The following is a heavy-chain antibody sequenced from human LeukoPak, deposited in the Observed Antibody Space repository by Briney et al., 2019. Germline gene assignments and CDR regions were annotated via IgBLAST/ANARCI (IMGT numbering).Heavy chain of an antibody. CDR3: ARSSGTGTFSY. CDR2: VYYGRSP. D-gene: IGHD6-25*01. Sequence: SETLSLTCTVSSDSISRSTYYWAWIRQPPGKGLEWIGSVYYGRSPYFNPSLESRATISVDTSKNHFSLKMSSVTAADTAVYYCARSSGTGTFSYWGQGTLVTVSS. J-gene: IGHJ4*02. V-gene: IGHV4-39*02. CDR1: SDSISRSTYY.